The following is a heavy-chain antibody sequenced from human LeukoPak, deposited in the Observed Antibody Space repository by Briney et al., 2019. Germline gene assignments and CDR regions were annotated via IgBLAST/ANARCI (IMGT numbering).Heavy chain of an antibody. CDR1: GFTFSSYS. J-gene: IGHJ2*01. CDR3: ARSPHYRPAAIRWYFDL. D-gene: IGHD2-2*02. Sequence: PGGSLRLSCAASGFTFSSYSMNWVRQAPGKGLEWVSSISSSSSYIYYADSVKGRFTISRDNAKNSLYLQMNSLRAEDTAVYYCARSPHYRPAAIRWYFDLWGRGTLVTVSS. CDR2: ISSSSSYI. V-gene: IGHV3-21*01.